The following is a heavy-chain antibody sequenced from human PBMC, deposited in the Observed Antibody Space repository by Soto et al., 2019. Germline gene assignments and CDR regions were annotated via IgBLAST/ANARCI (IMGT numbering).Heavy chain of an antibody. CDR2: IYYSGST. V-gene: IGHV4-39*01. J-gene: IGHJ6*02. Sequence: SETLSLTCTVSGGSISSSSYYWGWIRQPPGKGLEWIGSIYYSGSTYYNPSLKSRVTISVDTSKNQFSLKLSSVTAADTAVYYCARHPTNTLLGGMDVWGQGTTVTVSS. CDR3: ARHPTNTLLGGMDV. CDR1: GGSISSSSYY.